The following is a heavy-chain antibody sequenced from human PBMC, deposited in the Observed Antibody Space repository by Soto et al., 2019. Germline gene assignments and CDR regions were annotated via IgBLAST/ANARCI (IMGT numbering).Heavy chain of an antibody. CDR3: ARDRVPFSCSSGHYSSGMDV. V-gene: IGHV1-2*02. CDR1: GYTFTGYY. J-gene: IGHJ6*02. CDR2: ISPNSGGT. Sequence: QVHLVQSGAEVKKPGASVKVSCKASGYTFTGYYMHWVRQAPGQGLEWMGWISPNSGGTNFAHKFQGRVTLTTDTSINTAYMELSRLTYDDTAVYYCARDRVPFSCSSGHYSSGMDVWGQGTTVTVSS. D-gene: IGHD6-6*01.